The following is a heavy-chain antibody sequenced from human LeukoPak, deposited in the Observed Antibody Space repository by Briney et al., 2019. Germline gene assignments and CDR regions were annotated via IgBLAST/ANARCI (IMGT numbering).Heavy chain of an antibody. Sequence: PSGTLSLTCTISGGSISAIPYYWGWIRQPPGKGLEWIGSVYYPGSPYYSPSLKTRVTISVDTPKNQFSLKLSSVTAADTAVYFCARSHFYGSGVDSWGQGTLVTVSS. D-gene: IGHD3-10*01. J-gene: IGHJ5*01. CDR1: GGSISAIPYY. V-gene: IGHV4-39*01. CDR2: VYYPGSP. CDR3: ARSHFYGSGVDS.